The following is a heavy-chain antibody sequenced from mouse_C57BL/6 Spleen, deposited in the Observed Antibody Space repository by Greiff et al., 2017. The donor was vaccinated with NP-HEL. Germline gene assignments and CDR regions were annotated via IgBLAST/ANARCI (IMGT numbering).Heavy chain of an antibody. D-gene: IGHD3-2*02. CDR1: GFTFTDYY. V-gene: IGHV7-3*01. CDR2: IRNKANGYTT. J-gene: IGHJ4*01. Sequence: EVMLVESGGGLVQPGGSLSLSCAASGFTFTDYYMSWVRQPPGKALEWLGFIRNKANGYTTEYSASVKGRFTISRDNSQSILYLQMNALRAEDSATYYCARYIPYPNQATGAMDYWGQGTSVTVSS. CDR3: ARYIPYPNQATGAMDY.